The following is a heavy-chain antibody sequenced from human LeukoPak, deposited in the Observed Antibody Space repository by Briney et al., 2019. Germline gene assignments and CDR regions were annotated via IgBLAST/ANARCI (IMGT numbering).Heavy chain of an antibody. CDR2: IYYSGST. Sequence: SETLSLTCTVSGGSISSYYWSWIRQPPGKGLDWIWYIYYSGSTNYNPSLKSRVTISVDTSKNQFSLKLSSVTAADTAVYYCARSYDDYVWGSYRDDAFDIWGQGTMVTVSS. CDR3: ARSYDDYVWGSYRDDAFDI. V-gene: IGHV4-59*01. D-gene: IGHD3-16*02. CDR1: GGSISSYY. J-gene: IGHJ3*02.